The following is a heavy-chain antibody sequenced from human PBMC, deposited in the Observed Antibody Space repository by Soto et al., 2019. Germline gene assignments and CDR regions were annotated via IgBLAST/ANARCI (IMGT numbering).Heavy chain of an antibody. Sequence: GGSLRLSCAASGFTFSSYAMSWVRQAPGKGLEWVSAISGSGGSTYYADSVKGRFTISRDNSKNTLYLQMNRLRAEDTAVYYCAKDMESIPFTFGGVIAQLDYWGQGTLVTVSS. J-gene: IGHJ4*02. CDR1: GFTFSSYA. CDR2: ISGSGGST. V-gene: IGHV3-23*01. CDR3: AKDMESIPFTFGGVIAQLDY. D-gene: IGHD3-16*02.